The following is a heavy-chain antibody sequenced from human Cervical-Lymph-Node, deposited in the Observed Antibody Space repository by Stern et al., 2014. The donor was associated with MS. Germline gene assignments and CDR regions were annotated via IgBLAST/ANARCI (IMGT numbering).Heavy chain of an antibody. CDR1: GFTFSSHS. D-gene: IGHD3-16*02. CDR2: ISSSSSYI. CDR3: ARDIVPQWCFDL. Sequence: VQLVQSGGGLVKPGGSLRLSCAASGFTFSSHSMNWVRQAPGKVLEWVSSISSSSSYIYYADSVKGRFTISRDHAKNSLYLQMNSLRAEDTAVYYCARDIVPQWCFDLWGRGTLVTVSS. J-gene: IGHJ2*01. V-gene: IGHV3-21*01.